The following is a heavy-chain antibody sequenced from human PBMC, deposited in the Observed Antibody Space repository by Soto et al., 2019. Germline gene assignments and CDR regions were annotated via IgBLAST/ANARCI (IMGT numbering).Heavy chain of an antibody. Sequence: QVQLVQSGAEVKKPGASVKVSCKASGYTFTHYYIHWVRQAPGQGLEWMGMINPSGVSTDYAQKFQGRVTMTTDTSTTTVYMELSSLRSDDTAVYYCARPPFPGCINGVCYPCDHWGQGTLVTVSS. CDR1: GYTFTHYY. J-gene: IGHJ4*02. V-gene: IGHV1-46*01. CDR3: ARPPFPGCINGVCYPCDH. D-gene: IGHD2-8*01. CDR2: INPSGVST.